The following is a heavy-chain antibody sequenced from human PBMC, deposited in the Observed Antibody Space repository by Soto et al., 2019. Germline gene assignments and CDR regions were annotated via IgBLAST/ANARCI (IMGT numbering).Heavy chain of an antibody. CDR2: ISYDGSNK. Sequence: SLRLSCAASGFTFSSYGMHWVRQTPGKGLEWVAVISYDGSNKYYADSVKGRFTISRDNSKNTLYLQMNSLRTEDTAVYYCAKVPDYWGQGTLVTVSS. V-gene: IGHV3-30*18. J-gene: IGHJ4*02. CDR1: GFTFSSYG. CDR3: AKVPDY.